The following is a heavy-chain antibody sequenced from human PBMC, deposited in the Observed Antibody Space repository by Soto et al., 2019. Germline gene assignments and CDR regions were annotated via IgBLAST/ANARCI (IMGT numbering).Heavy chain of an antibody. CDR1: GFTFSIFA. CDR3: AKEVTLGSAVDLGY. V-gene: IGHV3-23*01. CDR2: ISGSGGST. D-gene: IGHD7-27*01. Sequence: EVQLLESGGDLVQPGGSLRLSCAASGFTFSIFAMSWVRQSPGKGLEWVSTISGSGGSTYYADAVKGRFSISRDNSMGKLYLQMKRLRVGATAIYYCAKEVTLGSAVDLGYWGQGTLVTVSS. J-gene: IGHJ4*02.